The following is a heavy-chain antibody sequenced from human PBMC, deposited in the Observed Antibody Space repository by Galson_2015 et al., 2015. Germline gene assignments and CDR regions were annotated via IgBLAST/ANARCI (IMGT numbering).Heavy chain of an antibody. CDR1: GFTFSSYW. CDR2: IKQDGSEK. CDR3: ARDRDYYDSSGYPSVDY. D-gene: IGHD3-22*01. V-gene: IGHV3-7*03. Sequence: SLRLSCAASGFTFSSYWMSWVRQAPGKGLEWVANIKQDGSEKYYVDSVKGRFTISRDNAKNSLYLQMNSLRAEDTAVYYCARDRDYYDSSGYPSVDYWGQGTLVTVS. J-gene: IGHJ4*02.